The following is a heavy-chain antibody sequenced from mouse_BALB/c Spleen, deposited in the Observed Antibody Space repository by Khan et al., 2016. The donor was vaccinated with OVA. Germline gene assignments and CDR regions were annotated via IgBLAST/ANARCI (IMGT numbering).Heavy chain of an antibody. CDR3: VRTEYYGNSYYFDY. V-gene: IGHV1S135*01. J-gene: IGHJ2*01. CDR2: IDPYNGGT. Sequence: VRLQQSGPELVKPGASVKVSCKATGYSFTDYNMFWVKQSHGKSLEWIGYIDPYNGGTSYNQKFKGKATLTVDKSSSTAFMHLNSLTSEDSAVFYWVRTEYYGNSYYFDYWGQGTTLTVSS. D-gene: IGHD1-1*01. CDR1: GYSFTDYN.